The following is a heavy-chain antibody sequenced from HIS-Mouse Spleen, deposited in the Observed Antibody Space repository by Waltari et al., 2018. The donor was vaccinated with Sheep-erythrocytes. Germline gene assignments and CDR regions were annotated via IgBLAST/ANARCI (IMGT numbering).Heavy chain of an antibody. V-gene: IGHV3-9*01. D-gene: IGHD2-2*01. CDR2: FSCNSVSI. Sequence: EVQLVESGGGLVQPGRSLRLSCAASGFSFDDYAMHWVREAPGWGLGCVECFSCNSVSIGYADSVNGRFTISRDTAKNSLYLQMNSLRAEDTALYYCAKDISRNIVVVPAAVGDYWGQGTLVTVSS. CDR3: AKDISRNIVVVPAAVGDY. J-gene: IGHJ4*02. CDR1: GFSFDDYA.